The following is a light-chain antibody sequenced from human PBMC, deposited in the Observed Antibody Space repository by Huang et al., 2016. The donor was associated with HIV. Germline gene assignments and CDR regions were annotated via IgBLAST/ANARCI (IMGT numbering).Light chain of an antibody. CDR3: QQAHTFPRT. CDR1: QGISTW. CDR2: GAS. V-gene: IGKV1D-12*01. J-gene: IGKJ4*01. Sequence: DIQMTQSPSSVSASVGDRVTITCRASQGISTWLVWYQQKPGRAPKFLIYGASELQPGVPARFSGSGSGTDFTLTISSLQPEDFATYYCQQAHTFPRTFGGGTKVEMK.